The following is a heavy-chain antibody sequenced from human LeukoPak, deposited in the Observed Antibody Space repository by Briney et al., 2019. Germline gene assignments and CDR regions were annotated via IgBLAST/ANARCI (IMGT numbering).Heavy chain of an antibody. V-gene: IGHV4-4*07. CDR3: ARDLGYSYESNWFDP. D-gene: IGHD5-18*01. Sequence: SETLSLTCTVSGGSISSYYWSWIRQPAGKGLDWIGRIYTSGSTNYNPSLKSRVTMSVDTSKNQFSLKLSSVTAADTAVYYCARDLGYSYESNWFDPWGQGTQVTVSS. J-gene: IGHJ5*02. CDR1: GGSISSYY. CDR2: IYTSGST.